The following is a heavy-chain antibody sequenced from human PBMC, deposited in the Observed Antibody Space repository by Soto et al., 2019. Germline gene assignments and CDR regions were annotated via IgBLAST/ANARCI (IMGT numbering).Heavy chain of an antibody. D-gene: IGHD1-1*01. V-gene: IGHV2-5*02. CDR3: AHRLSGFNWYGGYFDY. CDR1: GFSLTSRPMG. CDR2: IYWDDDK. J-gene: IGHJ4*02. Sequence: QITLKESGPTRVKPTQTLTLTCTFSGFSLTSRPMGVGWIRQPPGKALEWLVFIYWDDDKRYSPSLKNRLTITKDTSGNQVVLTMTNMDPLDTATYYCAHRLSGFNWYGGYFDYWGQGALVTVSS.